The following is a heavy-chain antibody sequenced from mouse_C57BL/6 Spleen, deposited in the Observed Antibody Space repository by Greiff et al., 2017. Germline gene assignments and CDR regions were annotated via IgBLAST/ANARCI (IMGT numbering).Heavy chain of an antibody. CDR2: IDPETGGT. V-gene: IGHV1-15*01. Sequence: QVQLQQSGAELVRPGASVTLSCKASGYTFTDYEMHWVKQTPVHGLEWIGAIDPETGGTAYNQKFKGKAIMTADKSSSTAYMERRSRTAEDSAVYYGTRWGLRQAFAYWGKVTLVTVSA. CDR3: TRWGLRQAFAY. CDR1: GYTFTDYE. D-gene: IGHD2-4*01. J-gene: IGHJ3*01.